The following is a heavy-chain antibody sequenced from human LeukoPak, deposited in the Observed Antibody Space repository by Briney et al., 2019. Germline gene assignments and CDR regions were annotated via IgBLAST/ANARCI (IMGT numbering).Heavy chain of an antibody. CDR2: ISYDGSNK. CDR3: ARDQVAAAGSYYFDY. V-gene: IGHV3-30*04. J-gene: IGHJ4*02. D-gene: IGHD6-13*01. CDR1: GFTFSSYA. Sequence: PGRSLRLSCAASGFTFSSYAMHWVRQAPGKGLEWVAVISYDGSNKYYADSVKGRFTTSRDNSKNTLYLQMNSLRAEDTAVYYCARDQVAAAGSYYFDYWGQGTLVTVSS.